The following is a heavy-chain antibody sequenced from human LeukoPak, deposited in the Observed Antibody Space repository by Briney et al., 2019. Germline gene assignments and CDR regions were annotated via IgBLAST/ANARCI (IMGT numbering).Heavy chain of an antibody. D-gene: IGHD3-10*01. V-gene: IGHV3-9*01. CDR3: AKGFRSKGNYYYYMGV. CDR2: ISWNSGSI. Sequence: GGSLRLSCAASGFTFDDYAMHWVRQAPGKGLEWVSGISWNSGSIGYADSVKGRFTISRDNAKNSLYLQMNSLRAEDTALYYCAKGFRSKGNYYYYMGVWGKGTTVTVSS. J-gene: IGHJ6*03. CDR1: GFTFDDYA.